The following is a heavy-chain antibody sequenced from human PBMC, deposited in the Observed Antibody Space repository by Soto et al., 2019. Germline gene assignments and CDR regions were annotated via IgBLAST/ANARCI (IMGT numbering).Heavy chain of an antibody. V-gene: IGHV3-30*18. CDR2: ISYDGIDK. CDR3: AKDLREMATIRPDY. D-gene: IGHD5-12*01. CDR1: GFTFSRFG. Sequence: QVQLVESGGGVVQPGGSLRLSCAASGFTFSRFGIHWVRQAPGKGLEWVAVISYDGIDKNYGDSVKGRFTISRENSKNMVYLQMNRLRAEDTAVYYCAKDLREMATIRPDYWGQGILVTVSS. J-gene: IGHJ4*02.